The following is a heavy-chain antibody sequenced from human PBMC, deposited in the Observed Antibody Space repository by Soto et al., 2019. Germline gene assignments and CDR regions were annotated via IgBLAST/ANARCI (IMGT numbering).Heavy chain of an antibody. CDR2: IYYSGST. Sequence: PSETLSLTCTVSGGSISSYYWSWIRQHPGKGLEWIGFIYYSGSTYYNPSLKSRVTISVDTSQNQFSLKLSSVTAADTAVYYCARDTQRGYSGYFDSWGQGTLVTVSS. D-gene: IGHD5-12*01. CDR3: ARDTQRGYSGYFDS. J-gene: IGHJ4*02. V-gene: IGHV4-59*06. CDR1: GGSISSYY.